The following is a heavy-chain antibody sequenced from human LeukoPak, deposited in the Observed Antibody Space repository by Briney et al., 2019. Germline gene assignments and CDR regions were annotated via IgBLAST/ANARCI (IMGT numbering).Heavy chain of an antibody. D-gene: IGHD3-10*01. CDR2: IIPIFGIA. CDR1: GGTFSSYA. CDR3: AREWFGEFPFDY. Sequence: SVKVSCKASGGTFSSYAISWVRQAPGQGLEWMGRIIPIFGIANYAQKFQGRVTITADKSTSTAYMELRSLRSEDTAVYYCAREWFGEFPFDYWGQGTLVTVSS. J-gene: IGHJ4*02. V-gene: IGHV1-69*04.